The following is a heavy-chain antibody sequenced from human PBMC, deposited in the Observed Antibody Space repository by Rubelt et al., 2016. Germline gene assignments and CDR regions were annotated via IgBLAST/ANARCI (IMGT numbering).Heavy chain of an antibody. V-gene: IGHV4-34*01. D-gene: IGHD6-13*01. CDR2: LNHSGST. J-gene: IGHJ5*02. CDR3: ARRSSNWYRGWFDA. Sequence: QVQLQQWGAGLLKPSETLSLTCAVYGGSFSGYYWSWIRQPPVKGLEWIGELNHSGSTNYNPSLKRRVTISEDTSKNQFCLELSSVTAEVSAGYCCARRSSNWYRGWFDAWGQGTLVTVSS. CDR1: GGSFSGYY.